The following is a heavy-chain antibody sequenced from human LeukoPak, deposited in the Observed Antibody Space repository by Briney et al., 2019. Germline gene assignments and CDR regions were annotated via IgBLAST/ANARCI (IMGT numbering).Heavy chain of an antibody. V-gene: IGHV3-7*01. CDR1: GFTFSSYW. D-gene: IGHD3-3*01. CDR2: IKQEGSEK. J-gene: IGHJ4*02. CDR3: ARVWSITIFGVVTQYYFDY. Sequence: PGGSLRLSCAASGFTFSSYWMSWVRQAPGKGLEWVANIKQEGSEKYYVDSVKGRFTISRDNAKNSLYLQMNSLRAEDTAVYYCARVWSITIFGVVTQYYFDYWGQGTLVTVSS.